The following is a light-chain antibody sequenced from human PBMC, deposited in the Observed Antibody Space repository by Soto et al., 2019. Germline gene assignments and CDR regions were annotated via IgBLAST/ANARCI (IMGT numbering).Light chain of an antibody. CDR2: YDD. CDR3: AAWDDSLNGWV. CDR1: SSNIGNNA. Sequence: QSVLTQPPSVSEAPRQRVTISCSGGSSNIGNNAVNWYRQLPGKAPKLLIYYDDLLPSGVSDRFSGSKSGTSASLAISGLQSEHEADYYCAAWDDSLNGWVFGGGTKLTVL. V-gene: IGLV1-36*01. J-gene: IGLJ3*02.